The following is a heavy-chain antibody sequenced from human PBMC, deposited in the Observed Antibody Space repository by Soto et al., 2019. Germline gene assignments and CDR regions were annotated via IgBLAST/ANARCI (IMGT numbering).Heavy chain of an antibody. V-gene: IGHV1-18*01. J-gene: IGHJ6*03. D-gene: IGHD2-2*01. CDR2: ISAYNGNT. Sequence: ASVKVSCKASGYTFTSYGISWVRQAPGQGLEWMGWISAYNGNTNYAQKLQGRVTMTTDTSASTAYMELSSLRSEDTAVYYCARNLGYCSSTSCPTASYYYYMDVWGKGTTVTVSS. CDR3: ARNLGYCSSTSCPTASYYYYMDV. CDR1: GYTFTSYG.